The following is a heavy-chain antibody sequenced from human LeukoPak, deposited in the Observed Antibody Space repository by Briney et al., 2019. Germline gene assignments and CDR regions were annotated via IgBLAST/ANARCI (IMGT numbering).Heavy chain of an antibody. CDR3: ARHPYDILTGPCFDY. Sequence: GGSLRLSCAASGFTFSSDWMHWVRQAPGKGLVWVSRINRDGRSTTYADSVKGRFTISRDNAKNTLYLQMTSLRAEDTAVYYCARHPYDILTGPCFDYWGQGTLVTVSS. CDR1: GFTFSSDW. J-gene: IGHJ4*02. D-gene: IGHD3-9*01. CDR2: INRDGRST. V-gene: IGHV3-74*01.